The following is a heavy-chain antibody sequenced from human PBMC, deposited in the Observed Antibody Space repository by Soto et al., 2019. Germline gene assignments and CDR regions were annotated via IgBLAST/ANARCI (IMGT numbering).Heavy chain of an antibody. D-gene: IGHD6-19*01. CDR1: GFTFSSYA. CDR2: ISGSGGST. J-gene: IGHJ5*02. CDR3: AKDLFFFGSGWSYNWFDP. V-gene: IGHV3-23*01. Sequence: EVQLLESGGGLVQPGGSLRLSCAASGFTFSSYAMSWVRQAPGKGLEWVSAISGSGGSTYYADSVKGRFTISRDNSKNTPYLQMNSLRAEDTAVYYCAKDLFFFGSGWSYNWFDPWGQGTLVTVSS.